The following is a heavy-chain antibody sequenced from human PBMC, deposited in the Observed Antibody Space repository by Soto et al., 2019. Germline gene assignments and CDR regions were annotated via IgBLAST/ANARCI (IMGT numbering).Heavy chain of an antibody. D-gene: IGHD2-21*02. CDR1: GGSFSGYY. Sequence: SETLSLTCAVYGGSFSGYYWSWIRQPPGKGLEWIGEINHSGSTNYNPSLKSRVTISVDTSKNQFSLKLSSVTAADTAVYYCARDCGGDRFPFFAYWARGTLVPVSS. CDR3: ARDCGGDRFPFFAY. J-gene: IGHJ4*02. V-gene: IGHV4-34*01. CDR2: INHSGST.